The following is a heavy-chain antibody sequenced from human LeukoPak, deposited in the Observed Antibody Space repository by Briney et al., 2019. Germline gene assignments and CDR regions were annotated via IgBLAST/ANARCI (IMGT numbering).Heavy chain of an antibody. D-gene: IGHD6-25*01. CDR2: ISGSGGST. J-gene: IGHJ4*02. Sequence: GGSLRLSCAASGFTFSNYNMNWVRQAPGKGLEWVSAISGSGGSTYYADSVKGRFTISRDNSKNTLYLQMNSLRAEDTAVYYCAKNDRGYLKGFHFDYWGQGTLVTVSS. V-gene: IGHV3-23*01. CDR3: AKNDRGYLKGFHFDY. CDR1: GFTFSNYN.